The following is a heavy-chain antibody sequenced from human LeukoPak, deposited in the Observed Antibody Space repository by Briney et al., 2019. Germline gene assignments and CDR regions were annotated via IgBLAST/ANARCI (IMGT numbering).Heavy chain of an antibody. Sequence: GGSLRLSCAASGFTFDDYGMSWVRQAPGKGLEWVSGISPGGDTPYYADSVKGRFTISRDNSKNTLYLQMNSLRAEDTAVYYCAKDGRWCSSTSCYVNYYYYYMDVWGKGTTVTISS. D-gene: IGHD2-2*01. CDR2: ISPGGDTP. CDR1: GFTFDDYG. J-gene: IGHJ6*03. V-gene: IGHV3-23*01. CDR3: AKDGRWCSSTSCYVNYYYYYMDV.